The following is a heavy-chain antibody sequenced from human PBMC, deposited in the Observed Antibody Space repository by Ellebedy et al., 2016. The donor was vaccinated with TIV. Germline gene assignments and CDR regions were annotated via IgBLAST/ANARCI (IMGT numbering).Heavy chain of an antibody. CDR3: ARGEQVETAYFFFYMDV. D-gene: IGHD2-21*02. CDR1: GFNFNNYW. V-gene: IGHV3-74*01. J-gene: IGHJ6*03. CDR2: FDPHGHAT. Sequence: GGSLRLSCAASGFNFNNYWMQWVRQVPGKGLEWVSRFDPHGHATAYADSVQGRFTISTDNAKSTVYLQMDSLIAEDTAVYYCARGEQVETAYFFFYMDVWGKGTTVTVSS.